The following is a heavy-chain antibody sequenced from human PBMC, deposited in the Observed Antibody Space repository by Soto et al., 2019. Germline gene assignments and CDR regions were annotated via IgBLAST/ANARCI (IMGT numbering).Heavy chain of an antibody. CDR3: AKVGRQLEYYYYDGMAV. Sequence: QVQLVESGGGVVQPGRSLRLSCAASGFTFSSYGLHWVRQAPGQGLEWVAVISYDGSNKYYADSVKGRFTISRDNSKNTLYLQMNSLRATDTVVYYCAKVGRQLEYYYYDGMAVWGQGTTVTVSS. CDR1: GFTFSSYG. CDR2: ISYDGSNK. J-gene: IGHJ6*02. D-gene: IGHD6-13*01. V-gene: IGHV3-30*18.